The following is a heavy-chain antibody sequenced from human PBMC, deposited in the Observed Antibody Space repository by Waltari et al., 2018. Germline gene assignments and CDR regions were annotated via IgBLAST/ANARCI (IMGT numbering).Heavy chain of an antibody. V-gene: IGHV4-61*01. D-gene: IGHD2-21*02. CDR2: IYYSGST. J-gene: IGHJ4*02. Sequence: SSGRYYWNWIRQPPGKRLEWIGYIYYSGSTNYNPSLKSRVTISLDTSKNQFSLKLSSVTAADTALYYCARSLAYCGGDCYPGFDYWGQGTLVTVSS. CDR3: ARSLAYCGGDCYPGFDY. CDR1: SSGRYY.